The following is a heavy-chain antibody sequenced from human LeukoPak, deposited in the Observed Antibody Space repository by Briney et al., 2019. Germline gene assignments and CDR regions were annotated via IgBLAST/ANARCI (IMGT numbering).Heavy chain of an antibody. CDR2: IYYSGST. CDR3: ARPSSGYYPGYAFDI. J-gene: IGHJ3*02. D-gene: IGHD3-22*01. V-gene: IGHV4-59*01. CDR1: GGSISSYY. Sequence: SETLSLTCTVSGGSISSYYWSWIRQPPGKGLEWIGYIYYSGSTNYNPSLKSRVTISVDTSKNQFSLKLSSVTAADTAVYYCARPSSGYYPGYAFDIWGQGTMVSVSS.